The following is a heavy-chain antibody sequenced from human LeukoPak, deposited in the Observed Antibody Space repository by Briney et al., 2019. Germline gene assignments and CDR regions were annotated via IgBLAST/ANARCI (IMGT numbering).Heavy chain of an antibody. D-gene: IGHD4-11*01. Sequence: GGSLRLSCAASGFTFSSYSMNWVRQAPGKGLEWVSYISSSSSTIYYADSVKGRFTISRDNAKNSLYLQMNSLRAEDTAVYYCARDSNDYISGYYFDYWGQGTLVTVSS. CDR3: ARDSNDYISGYYFDY. J-gene: IGHJ4*02. CDR1: GFTFSSYS. CDR2: ISSSSSTI. V-gene: IGHV3-48*01.